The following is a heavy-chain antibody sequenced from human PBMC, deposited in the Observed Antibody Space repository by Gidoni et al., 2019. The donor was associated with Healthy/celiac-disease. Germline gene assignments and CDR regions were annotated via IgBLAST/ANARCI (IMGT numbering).Heavy chain of an antibody. Sequence: QVQLVESGGGVVQPGRSLRLSCAASGFTFSSYGMHWVRQAPGKGLEWVAVIWYDGSNKYYADSVKGRFTISRDNSKNTLYLQMNSLRAEDTAVYYCARGGDFIADPRWFDPWGQGTLVTVSS. CDR3: ARGGDFIADPRWFDP. D-gene: IGHD6-13*01. V-gene: IGHV3-33*01. CDR1: GFTFSSYG. J-gene: IGHJ5*02. CDR2: IWYDGSNK.